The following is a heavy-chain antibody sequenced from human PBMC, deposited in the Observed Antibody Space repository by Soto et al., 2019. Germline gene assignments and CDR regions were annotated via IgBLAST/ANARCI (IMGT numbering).Heavy chain of an antibody. CDR1: GGSISSGGYY. V-gene: IGHV4-31*03. D-gene: IGHD5-18*01. J-gene: IGHJ3*02. CDR2: IYYSGST. CDR3: AREAPLRGYSVETGAFDI. Sequence: QVQLQESGPGLVKPSQTLSLTRTVSGGSISSGGYYWSWIRQHPGKGLEWIGCIYYSGSTSYNPSLKSRVTISVDTSQNQFSLELSSLTAADTAVYYCAREAPLRGYSVETGAFDIWGQGTMVTVSS.